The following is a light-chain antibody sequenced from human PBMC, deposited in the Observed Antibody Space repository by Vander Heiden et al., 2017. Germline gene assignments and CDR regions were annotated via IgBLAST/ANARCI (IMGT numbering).Light chain of an antibody. CDR2: TAS. CDR3: QQSDNTPLT. Sequence: IQLTQSPSSLSASVGDRVTITCRASQTISIYLNWYQQQPGKAPKLLIYTASSVQSGVPSRFSGSGSGTEFTLTISSLQPEDFATYYCQQSDNTPLTFGGGTKVEIK. J-gene: IGKJ4*01. CDR1: QTISIY. V-gene: IGKV1-39*01.